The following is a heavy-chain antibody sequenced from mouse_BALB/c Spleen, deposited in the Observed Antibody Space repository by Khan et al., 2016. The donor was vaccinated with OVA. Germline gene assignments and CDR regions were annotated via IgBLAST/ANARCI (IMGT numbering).Heavy chain of an antibody. CDR1: GYTFTTYY. Sequence: QVQLQQSGPELVKPGASVRISCKASGYTFTTYYIHWVKQRPGQGLEWIGWIYPGSFNTNYSEKFRGKATLTADKSSSTAYMQLSSLTSEDSAVXFSARDDYFLGDAMDYWGQGTSVTVSS. D-gene: IGHD2-4*01. J-gene: IGHJ4*01. CDR3: ARDDYFLGDAMDY. CDR2: IYPGSFNT. V-gene: IGHV1S56*01.